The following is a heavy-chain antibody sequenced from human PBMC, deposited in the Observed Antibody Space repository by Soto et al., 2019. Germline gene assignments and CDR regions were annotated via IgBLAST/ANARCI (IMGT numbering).Heavy chain of an antibody. CDR3: AKGGRQWMVTSDFNY. Sequence: VQLVESGGGVVQPGRSLRLSCAASGFTFSDYAMHWVRQAPGKGLEWVAVVSHDGRNTHYADSVKGRLTISRDISKNTVSLEMTSLRAEDKDVSYCAKGGRQWMVTSDFNYWGQGAMVTVSS. D-gene: IGHD6-19*01. J-gene: IGHJ4*02. CDR2: VSHDGRNT. V-gene: IGHV3-30*18. CDR1: GFTFSDYA.